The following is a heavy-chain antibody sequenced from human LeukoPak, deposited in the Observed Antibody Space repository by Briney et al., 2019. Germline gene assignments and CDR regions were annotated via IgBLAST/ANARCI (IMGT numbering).Heavy chain of an antibody. Sequence: GGSLRLSCAASGFTFTNYAMSWVRQTPGKGLEWVSATVGSRPDTYHADSVKGRFTVSRDNSRNTLYLQMNILRIEDTAVYYCTKAPLISCTGAFCYPFDYWGQGILVTVSS. CDR3: TKAPLISCTGAFCYPFDY. J-gene: IGHJ4*01. D-gene: IGHD2-8*02. CDR1: GFTFTNYA. V-gene: IGHV3-23*01. CDR2: TVGSRPDT.